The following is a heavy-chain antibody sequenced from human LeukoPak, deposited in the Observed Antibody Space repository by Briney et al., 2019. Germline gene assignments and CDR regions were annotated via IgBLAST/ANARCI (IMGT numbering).Heavy chain of an antibody. CDR2: INPNSGGT. V-gene: IGHV1-2*02. CDR3: ARVPTQEKGYCSAGTCYRGFDY. CDR1: GYTFTGYY. D-gene: IGHD2-15*01. J-gene: IGHJ4*02. Sequence: GASVKVSCKASGYTFTGYYMHWVRQAPGQGLEWMGWINPNSGGTNYAQKFQGRVTMTRDTSISTAYMELSRLRSDDTAVYYCARVPTQEKGYCSAGTCYRGFDYWGQGTLVTVSS.